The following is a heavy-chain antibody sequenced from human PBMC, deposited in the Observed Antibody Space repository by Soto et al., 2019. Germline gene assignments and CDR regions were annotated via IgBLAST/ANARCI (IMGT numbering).Heavy chain of an antibody. V-gene: IGHV1-18*01. CDR3: SREAAAGTLDY. CDR2: ISAYNGNT. Sequence: QVQLVQSGAEVKKPGASVKVSCKASGYTFTSYGIIWVRQAPGQGLEWMGWISAYNGNTNYAQKHQGRVTMTTDTATSKAYMELRSLRSDDTAVYYWSREAAAGTLDYGGQGSLVTVSS. J-gene: IGHJ4*02. D-gene: IGHD6-13*01. CDR1: GYTFTSYG.